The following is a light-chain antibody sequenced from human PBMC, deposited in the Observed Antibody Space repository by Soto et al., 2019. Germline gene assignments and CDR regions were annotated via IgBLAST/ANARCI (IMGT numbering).Light chain of an antibody. CDR3: SSYTSSSTQV. J-gene: IGLJ1*01. Sequence: QSALTQPASVSGSHGQSITISCTGTSSDVGGYDYVSWYQHHPGKAPKLMIYDVSNRPSGVSNRFSGSKSGNTASLTISGLQAEDEADYFCSSYTSSSTQVFGTGTKLTVL. CDR1: SSDVGGYDY. CDR2: DVS. V-gene: IGLV2-14*03.